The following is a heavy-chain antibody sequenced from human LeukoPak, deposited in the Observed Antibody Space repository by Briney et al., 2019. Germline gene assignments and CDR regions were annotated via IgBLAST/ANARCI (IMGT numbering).Heavy chain of an antibody. CDR2: ISGDSTYI. J-gene: IGHJ4*02. Sequence: GGSLRLSCAASGFTFASYSMNWVRQAPGRGLEWVSSISGDSTYIYNAGSVKGRFTISRDNAQASLYLQMISLRADDTAVYYCARVSGRLERQSDLDYWGQGTLVIVSS. CDR3: ARVSGRLERQSDLDY. V-gene: IGHV3-21*01. D-gene: IGHD1-1*01. CDR1: GFTFASYS.